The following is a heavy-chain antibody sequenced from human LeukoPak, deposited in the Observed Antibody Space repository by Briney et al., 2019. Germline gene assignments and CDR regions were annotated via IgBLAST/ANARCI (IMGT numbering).Heavy chain of an antibody. D-gene: IGHD3-22*01. J-gene: IGHJ4*02. CDR2: IIPIFGTA. Sequence: ASVKVSCKASGGTFISYAISWVRQAPGQGLEWKGGIIPIFGTANYAQKFQGRVTITTDESTSTAYMELSSLRSEDTAVYYCARSPRSSGYYDPDYWGQGTLVTVSS. CDR3: ARSPRSSGYYDPDY. CDR1: GGTFISYA. V-gene: IGHV1-69*05.